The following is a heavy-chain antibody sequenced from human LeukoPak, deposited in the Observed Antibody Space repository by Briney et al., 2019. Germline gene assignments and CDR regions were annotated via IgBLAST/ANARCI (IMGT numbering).Heavy chain of an antibody. V-gene: IGHV4-59*08. CDR3: ARLIPPYYFDS. CDR1: GGSISSHY. J-gene: IGHJ4*02. D-gene: IGHD3-16*01. Sequence: SETLSLTCTVSGGSISSHYWSWLRQPPGKGLEWIGYIYYSGSTNYNPSLKSRVTMSVDTSKNQFSLNLSSVTAADTAVYYCARLIPPYYFDSWGQGTLVTVSS. CDR2: IYYSGST.